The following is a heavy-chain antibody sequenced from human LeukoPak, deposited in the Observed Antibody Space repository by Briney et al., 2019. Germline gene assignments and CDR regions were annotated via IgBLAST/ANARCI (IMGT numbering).Heavy chain of an antibody. CDR2: IHTSGST. D-gene: IGHD3-3*01. CDR3: ARDPEGHGYYFDY. CDR1: GGSTSNYF. J-gene: IGHJ4*02. V-gene: IGHV4-4*07. Sequence: SETLSLTCTVSGGSTSNYFCTWLRQSAGKGLEWIGRIHTSGSTNYNPSLKSRVSMSVDTSKNQFSLKLSSVTAADTAVYYCARDPEGHGYYFDYWGQGALVSVSS.